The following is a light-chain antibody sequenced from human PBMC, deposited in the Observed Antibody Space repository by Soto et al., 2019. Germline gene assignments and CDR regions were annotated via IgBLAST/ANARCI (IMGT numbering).Light chain of an antibody. CDR2: GAS. J-gene: IGKJ5*01. CDR1: QSISIY. CDR3: QQTYTTPEIP. Sequence: DVKISQSPAAVSAYVGDRVTITCRASQSISIYLNWYQLKPGKAPNLLMYGASYLKSGVPTRFSGSGSGTDFTPTISSLQPEDFAIYYCQQTYTTPEIPFGQGTRLAIK. V-gene: IGKV1-39*01.